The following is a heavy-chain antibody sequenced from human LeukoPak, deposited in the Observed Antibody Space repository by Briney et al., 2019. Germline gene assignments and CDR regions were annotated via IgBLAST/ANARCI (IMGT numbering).Heavy chain of an antibody. CDR3: ASSDYFGSGRGGFSPSDH. J-gene: IGHJ4*02. Sequence: GGSLRLSCAVSGFTFSDYCMAWVRQTPGKGLEWVANIRQDGRDKTYVDSVKGRFTISRDNAKSSLSLQMNNLRAEDTAIYYCASSDYFGSGRGGFSPSDHWGQGTLVTVSS. CDR1: GFTFSDYC. V-gene: IGHV3-7*01. D-gene: IGHD3-10*01. CDR2: IRQDGRDK.